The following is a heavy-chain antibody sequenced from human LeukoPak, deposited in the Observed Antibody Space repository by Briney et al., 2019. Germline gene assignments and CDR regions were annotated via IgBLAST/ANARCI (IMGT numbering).Heavy chain of an antibody. D-gene: IGHD6-19*01. CDR1: GFSFSSYG. Sequence: GGSLRLSCAASGFSFSSYGMHWVRQAPGKGLEWAAVIWYDGTNKYYADSVKGRFTISRDNSKNTLYLQMNSLRAEDTAVYYCARSSGWYFGYFDYWGQGTLVTVSS. CDR3: ARSSGWYFGYFDY. J-gene: IGHJ4*02. V-gene: IGHV3-33*01. CDR2: IWYDGTNK.